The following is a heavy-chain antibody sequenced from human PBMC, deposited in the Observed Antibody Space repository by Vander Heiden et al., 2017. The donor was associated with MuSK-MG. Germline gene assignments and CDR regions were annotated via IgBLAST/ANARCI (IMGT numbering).Heavy chain of an antibody. CDR1: GFSLNNAALA. Sequence: QITLKESGPALVKPTETVTLTCTFSGFSLNNAALAVGWIRQPPGRALEWLALIYWNDEKRYSPSLKSRLSVSKDASKNQVVLTMTNMDPVDTATYYCAHYFDSKVSFDYWGQGTLVTVSS. D-gene: IGHD3-22*01. V-gene: IGHV2-5*01. J-gene: IGHJ4*02. CDR3: AHYFDSKVSFDY. CDR2: IYWNDEK.